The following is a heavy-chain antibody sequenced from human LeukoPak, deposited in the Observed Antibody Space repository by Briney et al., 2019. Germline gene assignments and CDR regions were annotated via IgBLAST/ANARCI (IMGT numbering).Heavy chain of an antibody. D-gene: IGHD4-23*01. CDR1: GYTFTSYD. CDR2: MSPNSDNT. Sequence: ASVKVSCKASGYTFTSYDINWVRQATGQGLEWMGWMSPNSDNTGYAQKFQGRVTFTRDTSISTAYMELRSLTSEDTAVYYCARDYGGSSGWFNPWGQGTLVTDSS. CDR3: ARDYGGSSGWFNP. J-gene: IGHJ5*02. V-gene: IGHV1-8*01.